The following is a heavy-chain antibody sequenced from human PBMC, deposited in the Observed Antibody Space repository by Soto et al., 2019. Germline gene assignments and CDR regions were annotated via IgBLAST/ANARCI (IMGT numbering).Heavy chain of an antibody. CDR3: ARPDRDGYNYDY. Sequence: GGSLRLSCAASGFTFSSYAMNWVRQAQGKGLEWVSGISDSGAITYYADSVKGRFTISRDNSKNTLFLHMNSLRTDDTAVYFCARPDRDGYNYDYWGQGTLVTVSS. CDR2: ISDSGAIT. V-gene: IGHV3-23*01. D-gene: IGHD5-12*01. CDR1: GFTFSSYA. J-gene: IGHJ4*01.